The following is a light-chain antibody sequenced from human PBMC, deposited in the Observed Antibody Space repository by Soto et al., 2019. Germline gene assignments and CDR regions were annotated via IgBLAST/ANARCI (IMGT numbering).Light chain of an antibody. V-gene: IGLV2-23*01. CDR2: EGS. CDR3: CSYAGSSTGF. J-gene: IGLJ1*01. Sequence: QSALTQPASVSGSPGQSITISCTGTSSDVGSYNLVSWYQQHPGKAPKLMIYEGSKRPSGVSNRFSGSKSGNTASLTISGLQAEDEADYYCCSYAGSSTGFFGTGTKLTGL. CDR1: SSDVGSYNL.